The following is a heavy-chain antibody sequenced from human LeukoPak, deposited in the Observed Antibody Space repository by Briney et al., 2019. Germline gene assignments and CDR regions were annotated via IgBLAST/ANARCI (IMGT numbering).Heavy chain of an antibody. CDR3: VKDLDYDFWSGPFDY. CDR1: GFTFSTYA. Sequence: GGSLRLSCAASGFTFSTYAMSWVRQAPGKGLEWVASISGGGASTYYAASVKGRFTISRDKSKNRLYLQMNTLRAEDTALYYCVKDLDYDFWSGPFDYWGQGTLVTVSS. D-gene: IGHD3-3*01. J-gene: IGHJ4*02. CDR2: ISGGGAST. V-gene: IGHV3-23*01.